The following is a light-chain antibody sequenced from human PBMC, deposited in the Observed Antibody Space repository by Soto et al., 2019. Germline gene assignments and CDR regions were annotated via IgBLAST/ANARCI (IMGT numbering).Light chain of an antibody. V-gene: IGKV1-39*01. Sequence: DIQMTQSPSSLSASVGDRVTITCRASQSISSYLNWYQQKPGKAPKLLIYAASSLQSGVPSRFSGTGSGTDFTITISSLQPEDFANYYCQQSYSTPLTFGGGTKVDIK. CDR3: QQSYSTPLT. CDR1: QSISSY. CDR2: AAS. J-gene: IGKJ4*01.